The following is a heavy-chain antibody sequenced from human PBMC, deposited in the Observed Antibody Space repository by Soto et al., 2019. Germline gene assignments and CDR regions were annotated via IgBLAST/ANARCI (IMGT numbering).Heavy chain of an antibody. J-gene: IGHJ4*02. CDR1: GFTFSDYA. V-gene: IGHV3-23*01. Sequence: GGSLRLSCAASGFTFSDYAMSWVRQAPGKGLQWVSAISGSGGSTYYADSVKGRFTISRDNSKNTLFLQMKSLRAEDTAVYFCAIAPRYCSGGTCYFNYFDYWGQGTLVTVSS. CDR3: AIAPRYCSGGTCYFNYFDY. D-gene: IGHD2-15*01. CDR2: ISGSGGST.